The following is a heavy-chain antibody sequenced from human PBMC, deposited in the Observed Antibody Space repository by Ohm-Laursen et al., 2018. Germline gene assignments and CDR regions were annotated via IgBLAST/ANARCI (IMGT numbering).Heavy chain of an antibody. CDR2: TRDSGGGS. Sequence: SLRLSCAASGFTFSSNAMSWVRQAPGKGLEWVSGTRDSGGGSYYAESVKGRFTISRDNSKNTMNLQMNSLRAEDTATYYCARLGLAPEDYFGMDVWGQGTTVTVSS. J-gene: IGHJ6*02. D-gene: IGHD1-14*01. CDR3: ARLGLAPEDYFGMDV. CDR1: GFTFSSNA. V-gene: IGHV3-23*01.